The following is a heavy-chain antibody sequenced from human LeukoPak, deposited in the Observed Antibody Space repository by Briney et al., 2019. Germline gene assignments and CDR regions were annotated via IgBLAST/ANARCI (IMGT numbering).Heavy chain of an antibody. CDR1: GFTFDDYG. CDR2: INWNGGST. Sequence: PGGSLRLSCAASGFTFDDYGMSWVRQVPGKGLEWVSGINWNGGSTGYADSVKGRFTISRDNAKNSLYLQMNSLRVEDTALYYCARGGQYYYDSSGYLYYFDYWGQGTLVTVSS. D-gene: IGHD3-22*01. J-gene: IGHJ4*02. V-gene: IGHV3-20*04. CDR3: ARGGQYYYDSSGYLYYFDY.